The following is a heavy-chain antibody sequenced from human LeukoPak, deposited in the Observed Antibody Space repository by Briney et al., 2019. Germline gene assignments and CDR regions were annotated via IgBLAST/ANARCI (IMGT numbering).Heavy chain of an antibody. D-gene: IGHD2-2*01. CDR2: ISSSGSTI. Sequence: GGSLRLSCAASGFTFSSYEMSWVRQAPGKGLEWVSYISSSGSTIYYADSVKGRFTISRDNAKNSLYLQMNSLRAEDTAVYYCARDYCSSTSCYGMDVWGQGTTVTVSS. V-gene: IGHV3-48*03. J-gene: IGHJ6*02. CDR3: ARDYCSSTSCYGMDV. CDR1: GFTFSSYE.